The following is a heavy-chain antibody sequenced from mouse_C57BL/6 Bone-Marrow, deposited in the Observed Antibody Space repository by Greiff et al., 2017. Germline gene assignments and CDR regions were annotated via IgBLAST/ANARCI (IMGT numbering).Heavy chain of an antibody. D-gene: IGHD2-4*01. Sequence: EVQLQQSGPELVKPGASVKIPCKASGYTFTDYNMDWVKQSHGKSLEWIGDINPNNGGTIYNQKFKGKATLTVDKSSSTAYMDLRSLTSEDTAVYYCARRRNDYDVAWFAYWCQGTLVTVSA. J-gene: IGHJ3*01. CDR3: ARRRNDYDVAWFAY. CDR1: GYTFTDYN. V-gene: IGHV1-18*01. CDR2: INPNNGGT.